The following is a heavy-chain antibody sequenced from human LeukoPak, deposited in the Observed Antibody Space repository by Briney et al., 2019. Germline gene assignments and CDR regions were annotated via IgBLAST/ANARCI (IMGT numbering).Heavy chain of an antibody. D-gene: IGHD2-21*02. CDR3: AKDCGGDCAPFDY. V-gene: IGHV3-23*01. J-gene: IGHJ4*02. Sequence: GGSLRLSCAASGFTFSSYAMSWVRQAPGKGLEWVSAISGSGGSTYYADSVKGRFPISRDNSKNTLYLQMNSLRAEDTAVYYCAKDCGGDCAPFDYWGQGTLVTVSS. CDR1: GFTFSSYA. CDR2: ISGSGGST.